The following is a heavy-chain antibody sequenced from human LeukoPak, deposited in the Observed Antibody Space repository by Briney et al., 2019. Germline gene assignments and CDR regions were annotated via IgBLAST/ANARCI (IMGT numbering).Heavy chain of an antibody. CDR3: ARVWPCSNGDCPDVFEY. CDR2: IKPNSGGA. V-gene: IGHV1-2*02. D-gene: IGHD2-8*01. CDR1: GYTFTGYY. Sequence: ASVKVSCKASGYTFTGYYIHWVRQAPGQGLEWVGCIKPNSGGAYYAQNFQDRVTMTRDTSISTAYMELSRLRSDDTAVYYCARVWPCSNGDCPDVFEYWGQGTLVTVSS. J-gene: IGHJ4*02.